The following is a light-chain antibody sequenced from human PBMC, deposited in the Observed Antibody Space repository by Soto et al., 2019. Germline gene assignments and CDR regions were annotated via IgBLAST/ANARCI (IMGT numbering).Light chain of an antibody. Sequence: QSALTQPASVSGSPGQSITISCTGPTIDIGSYNYVSWYQQHPGKAPKLMIYDVSNRPSGVSNRFSGSKSGNTASLAISGLQAEDEADYYCSSYTSSSIVVFGGGTKVTVL. CDR2: DVS. J-gene: IGLJ2*01. V-gene: IGLV2-14*03. CDR1: TIDIGSYNY. CDR3: SSYTSSSIVV.